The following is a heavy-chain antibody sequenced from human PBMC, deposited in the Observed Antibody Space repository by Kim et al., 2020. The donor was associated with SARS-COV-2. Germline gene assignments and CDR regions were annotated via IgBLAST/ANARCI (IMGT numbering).Heavy chain of an antibody. CDR1: GYTFTAYY. CDR3: SRDSAGTFLIVEYNWFDP. Sequence: ASVKVSCKASGYTFTAYYLHWVRQAPGQGLEWMGWINPNSGGTNYAQKFQGRVTMTRDTSISTAYMELSRLRSDDTAVYYCSRDSAGTFLIVEYNWFDPW. D-gene: IGHD1-7*01. V-gene: IGHV1-2*02. J-gene: IGHJ5*02. CDR2: INPNSGGT.